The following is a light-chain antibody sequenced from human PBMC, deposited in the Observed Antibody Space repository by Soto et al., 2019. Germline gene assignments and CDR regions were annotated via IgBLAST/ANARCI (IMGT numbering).Light chain of an antibody. V-gene: IGKV1D-12*01. CDR3: QQANSFLPTT. CDR1: QGIRSW. J-gene: IGKJ4*01. Sequence: DIQMTQSPSSVSASVGDRVTITCRASQGIRSWLAWYQQKPGKAPKLLIYAASSLQSGVPSRFSGSGSGTDFTLTISSLQPEDFVTYYCQQANSFLPTTFGGGTKVEIK. CDR2: AAS.